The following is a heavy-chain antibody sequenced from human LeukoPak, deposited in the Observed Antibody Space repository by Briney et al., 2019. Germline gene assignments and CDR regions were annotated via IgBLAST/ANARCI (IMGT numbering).Heavy chain of an antibody. CDR1: GFTFGDYA. J-gene: IGHJ4*02. Sequence: GGSLRLSCTASGFTFGDYAMSWVRQAPGKGLEWVGFIRSKAYGGTTEYAASVKGRFTISRDDSKSIAYLQMNSLKTEDTAVYYCTRDQTSLTYYYGSGSYQYYFDYWGQGTQVTVSS. D-gene: IGHD3-10*01. V-gene: IGHV3-49*04. CDR3: TRDQTSLTYYYGSGSYQYYFDY. CDR2: IRSKAYGGTT.